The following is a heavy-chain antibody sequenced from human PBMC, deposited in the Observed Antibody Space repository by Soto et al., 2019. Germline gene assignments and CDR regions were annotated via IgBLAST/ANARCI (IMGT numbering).Heavy chain of an antibody. CDR2: IYYSENT. CDR1: GDSISSSSNH. CDR3: ATHPPYGPLDY. V-gene: IGHV4-39*01. Sequence: QLQLQESGPGLVKPSETLSLTCTVSGDSISSSSNHWGWIRQPPGKGLEWIGNIYYSENTYYNPSLKIRVTRSVDTSKNQFSLRLTSVTAADTAVYYCATHPPYGPLDYWGQGTLVTVSS. D-gene: IGHD4-17*01. J-gene: IGHJ4*02.